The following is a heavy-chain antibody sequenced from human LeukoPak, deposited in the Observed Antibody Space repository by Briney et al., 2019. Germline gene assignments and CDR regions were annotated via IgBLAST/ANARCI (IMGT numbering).Heavy chain of an antibody. CDR1: AFTFSSYG. CDR2: IRYDGSNK. V-gene: IGHV3-30*02. Sequence: PGGSLRLSCAASAFTFSSYGMHWVRQAPGKGLEWVAFIRYDGSNKYYADSVKGRFTISRDNSKNTLYLQMNSLRAEDTSVYFCAKGANYYYYIDVWGQGTTVTVSS. J-gene: IGHJ6*03. CDR3: AKGANYYYYIDV.